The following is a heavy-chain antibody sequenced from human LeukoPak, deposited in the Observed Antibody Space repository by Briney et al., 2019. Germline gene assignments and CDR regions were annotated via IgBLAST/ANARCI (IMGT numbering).Heavy chain of an antibody. CDR2: IYTSGNT. J-gene: IGHJ6*02. CDR1: GGSISSYY. D-gene: IGHD4/OR15-4a*01. Sequence: SETLSLTCTVSGGSISSYYWSWLRQPAGKGLEWIGRIYTSGNTNYNPSLKSRVTMSVDTSKNQFSLKLSSVTAADTAVYYCGRHQTMYYGMDVWGQGTTVTVSS. V-gene: IGHV4-4*07. CDR3: GRHQTMYYGMDV.